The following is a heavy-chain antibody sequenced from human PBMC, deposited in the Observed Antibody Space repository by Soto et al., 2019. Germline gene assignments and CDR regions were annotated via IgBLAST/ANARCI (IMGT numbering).Heavy chain of an antibody. D-gene: IGHD7-27*01. V-gene: IGHV2-5*02. Sequence: QITLKESGPTLVKPTQTLTLTCTFSGFSLSTSGVGVGWIRQPPGKALEWLLLIYWDDDKRYSPSLKSRLTITQDTSNNQMVLTMTHMDPVDTATYYCAHSLIPNWGSRGAFDYWGQGTLVTVSS. J-gene: IGHJ4*02. CDR3: AHSLIPNWGSRGAFDY. CDR1: GFSLSTSGVG. CDR2: IYWDDDK.